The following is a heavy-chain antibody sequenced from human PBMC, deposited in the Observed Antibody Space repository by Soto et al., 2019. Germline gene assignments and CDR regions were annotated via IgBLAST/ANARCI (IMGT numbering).Heavy chain of an antibody. CDR3: ASRVGAAAAEAFDI. D-gene: IGHD6-13*01. Sequence: SETLSLTCAVYGGSFSGYYWSWIRQPPGKGLEWIGEINHSGSTNYNPSLKSRVTISVDTSKNQFSLKLSSVTAADTAVYYCASRVGAAAAEAFDIWGQGTMVTVSS. J-gene: IGHJ3*02. CDR2: INHSGST. V-gene: IGHV4-34*01. CDR1: GGSFSGYY.